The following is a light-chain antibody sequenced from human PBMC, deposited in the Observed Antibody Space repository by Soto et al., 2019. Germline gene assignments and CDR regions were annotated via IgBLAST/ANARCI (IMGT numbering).Light chain of an antibody. CDR3: SSYKTSNTAVV. V-gene: IGLV2-14*03. J-gene: IGLJ3*02. CDR2: DVT. Sequence: QSALTQPASVSGSPGQSITFSCTGTTSDIGAYNYVSWYQHHPGKAPKLLIYDVTDRPSGVSDRFSGSKSGTTASLTITGVQAEEEADYFCSSYKTSNTAVVFGGGTKLTVL. CDR1: TSDIGAYNY.